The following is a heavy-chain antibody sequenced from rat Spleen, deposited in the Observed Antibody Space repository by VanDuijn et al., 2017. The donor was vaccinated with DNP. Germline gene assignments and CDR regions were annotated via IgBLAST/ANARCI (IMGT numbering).Heavy chain of an antibody. CDR1: GFTFSDYN. V-gene: IGHV5-7*01. D-gene: IGHD2-2*01. J-gene: IGHJ2*01. CDR3: ARRDTFYYFDY. CDR2: ILYDGSST. Sequence: EVQLVESGGGLVQPGRSLKLSCAASGFTFSDYNMAWVRQAPKKGLEWVATILYDGSSTYYRDSVKGRFTISRDNAKSTLYLQMDSLRSEETATYYCARRDTFYYFDYWGQGVMVTVSS.